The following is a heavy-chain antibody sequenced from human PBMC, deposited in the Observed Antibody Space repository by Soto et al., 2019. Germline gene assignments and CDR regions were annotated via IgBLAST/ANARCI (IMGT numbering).Heavy chain of an antibody. CDR2: IFSNDEK. CDR3: ARSRRTYYYDSSGYTPFDY. Sequence: QVTLKESGPVLVKPTETLTLTCTVSGFSLSNARMGVSWIRQPPGKALEWLAHIFSNDEKSYSTSLKSRLTISKDTSKSQVVLTMTNMDPVDTATYYCARSRRTYYYDSSGYTPFDYWGQGTLVTVSS. V-gene: IGHV2-26*01. D-gene: IGHD3-22*01. J-gene: IGHJ4*02. CDR1: GFSLSNARMG.